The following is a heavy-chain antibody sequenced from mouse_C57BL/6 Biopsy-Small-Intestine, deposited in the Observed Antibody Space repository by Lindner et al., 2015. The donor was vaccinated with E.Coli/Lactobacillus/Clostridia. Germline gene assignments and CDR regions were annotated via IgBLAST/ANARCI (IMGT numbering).Heavy chain of an antibody. CDR3: ARSYGNSFDY. V-gene: IGHV1-80*01. CDR2: IYPGDGDT. Sequence: VQLQESGAELVKPGATVKISCKASGYAFSTYWMNWVKQRPGKGLEWIGQIYPGDGDTDYNGKFKGKATLTADKSSSTAYMQLSSLTSEDSAVYFCARSYGNSFDYWGQGTTLTVSS. CDR1: GYAFSTYW. J-gene: IGHJ2*01. D-gene: IGHD2-1*01.